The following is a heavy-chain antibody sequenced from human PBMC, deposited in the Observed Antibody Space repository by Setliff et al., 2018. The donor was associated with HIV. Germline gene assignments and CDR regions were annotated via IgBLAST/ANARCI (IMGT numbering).Heavy chain of an antibody. CDR2: IYYTGIT. D-gene: IGHD2-21*02. V-gene: IGHV4-59*02. CDR1: GGSVTSYL. J-gene: IGHJ4*02. Sequence: SETLSLTCSISGGSVTSYLWHWFRQPPGKGLEWIGYIYYTGITDNNPSLEGRVTISVDTSKNQVSLRLKSVTTADTAMYYCARELYGGNSRPFDYWGQGALVTV. CDR3: ARELYGGNSRPFDY.